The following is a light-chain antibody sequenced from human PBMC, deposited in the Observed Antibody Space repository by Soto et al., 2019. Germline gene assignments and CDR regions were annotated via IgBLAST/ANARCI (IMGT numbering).Light chain of an antibody. CDR1: QGISNY. Sequence: DIQMTQSPSSLSASVGDRVTITCRASQGISNYLAWYQQKPGKVPKLLIYASSTLQSGVPSRFSRRGSETEFTLTISSLQPEDVATYYCQKYNSAPRTFGQGTKVEIK. CDR3: QKYNSAPRT. J-gene: IGKJ1*01. CDR2: ASS. V-gene: IGKV1-27*01.